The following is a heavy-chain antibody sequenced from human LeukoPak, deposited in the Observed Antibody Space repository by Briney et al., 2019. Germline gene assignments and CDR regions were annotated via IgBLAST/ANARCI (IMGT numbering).Heavy chain of an antibody. Sequence: GGSLRLSCAASGFTFSNYNMNWVRQAPGKGLEWVSYIGSISRTIYYADSVRGRFSISRDNAKNSLYLQMNSLRDEDTAVYYCARAQAGGDSYYDSGTSPNIHYWGQGTLVTVSS. CDR3: ARAQAGGDSYYDSGTSPNIHY. V-gene: IGHV3-48*02. J-gene: IGHJ4*02. CDR1: GFTFSNYN. D-gene: IGHD3-16*01. CDR2: IGSISRTI.